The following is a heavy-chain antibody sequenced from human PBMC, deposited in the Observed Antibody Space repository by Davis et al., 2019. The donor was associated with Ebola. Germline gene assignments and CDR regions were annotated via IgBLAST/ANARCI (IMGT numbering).Heavy chain of an antibody. V-gene: IGHV1-18*01. D-gene: IGHD2-21*02. CDR1: GYTFTSYG. Sequence: APVKVSCKASGYTFTSYGISWVRQAPGQGLEWMGWISAYNGNTNYAQKLQGRVTMTTDTSTSTAYMELRSLRSDDTAVYYCARDRLISVVTNYYYYGMDVWGQGTTVTVSS. CDR3: ARDRLISVVTNYYYYGMDV. CDR2: ISAYNGNT. J-gene: IGHJ6*02.